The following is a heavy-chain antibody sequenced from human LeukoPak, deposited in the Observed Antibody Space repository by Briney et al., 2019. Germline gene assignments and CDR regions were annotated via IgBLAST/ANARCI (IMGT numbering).Heavy chain of an antibody. CDR3: ARDGGHSYGYDYYFDY. V-gene: IGHV4-38-2*02. Sequence: SETLSLTCTVSGYSISSGYYWGWIRQPPGQGLEWIGSIYHSGSTYYNPSLKSRVTISVGTSKNQFSLNLSSVTAADTAVYYCARDGGHSYGYDYYFDYWGQGTLVTVSS. CDR1: GYSISSGYY. J-gene: IGHJ4*02. D-gene: IGHD5-18*01. CDR2: IYHSGST.